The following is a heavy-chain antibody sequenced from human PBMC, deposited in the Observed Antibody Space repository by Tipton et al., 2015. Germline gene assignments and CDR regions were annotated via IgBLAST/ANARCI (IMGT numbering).Heavy chain of an antibody. CDR2: LYFSGST. J-gene: IGHJ4*02. Sequence: PGLVKPSETLSLTCTVSGGSISSSSYYWAWIRQPPGKGLEWIGSLYFSGSTYYNPSLKSRVTISIDRFKNQFSLKLSSVTAADTAVYYCACQDYDSLTRDYQTVDYWGQGTLVTVSS. D-gene: IGHD3-9*01. CDR1: GGSISSSSYY. V-gene: IGHV4-39*01. CDR3: ACQDYDSLTRDYQTVDY.